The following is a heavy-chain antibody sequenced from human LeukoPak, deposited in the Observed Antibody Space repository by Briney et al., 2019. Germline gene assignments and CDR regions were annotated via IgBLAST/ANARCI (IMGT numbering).Heavy chain of an antibody. Sequence: GESLQISCKGSGYIFTSYWIGWVRQLPGKGLEWMGIIYPGDSDTRYSPSFQGQVTISADKSISTAYLQWSSLKASDTAMYYCARPIAVAGTADAFDIWGQGTMVTVSS. V-gene: IGHV5-51*01. D-gene: IGHD6-19*01. CDR3: ARPIAVAGTADAFDI. CDR1: GYIFTSYW. CDR2: IYPGDSDT. J-gene: IGHJ3*02.